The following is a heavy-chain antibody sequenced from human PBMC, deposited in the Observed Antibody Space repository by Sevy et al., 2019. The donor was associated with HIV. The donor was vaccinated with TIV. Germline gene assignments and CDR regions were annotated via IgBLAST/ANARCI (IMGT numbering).Heavy chain of an antibody. J-gene: IGHJ4*02. CDR3: ARESIGAVGDFDY. D-gene: IGHD6-13*01. Sequence: ETLSLTCTVSGGSISNYFWSWIRQPPGKGLECIGYIYYSGSTNYNPSLKSRVTISVDTSKNQFSLKLSSVTAADTAVYYCARESIGAVGDFDYWGQGTLVTVSS. CDR1: GGSISNYF. CDR2: IYYSGST. V-gene: IGHV4-59*01.